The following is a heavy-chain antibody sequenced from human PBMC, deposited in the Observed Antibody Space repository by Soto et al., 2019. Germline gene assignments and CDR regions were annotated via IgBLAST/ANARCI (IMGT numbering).Heavy chain of an antibody. CDR1: GYTFTSYG. CDR3: AGGSWSGELSYTGAFDI. Sequence: QVQLVQSGAEVKKPGASVKVSCKACGYTFTSYGISWVRQAPGQGLEWMGWISAYNGNTNYAQKLQGRVTMTTDAATRTAYMELRILRSDDTGVDYCAGGSWSGELSYTGAFDIWGQGTMVTVSS. CDR2: ISAYNGNT. V-gene: IGHV1-18*01. J-gene: IGHJ3*02. D-gene: IGHD3-10*01.